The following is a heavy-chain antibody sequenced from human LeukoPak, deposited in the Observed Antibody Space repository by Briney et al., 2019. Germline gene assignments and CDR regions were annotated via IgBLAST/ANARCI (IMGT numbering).Heavy chain of an antibody. CDR1: GFTFSSYW. D-gene: IGHD5-18*01. CDR2: IKQDGSEK. CDR3: ASGRIQLWFPYYFDY. V-gene: IGHV3-7*01. Sequence: GGPLRLSCAASGFTFSSYWMSWVRQAPGKGLEWVANIKQDGSEKYYVDSVKGRFTISRDNAKNSLYLQMNSLRAEDTAVYYCASGRIQLWFPYYFDYWGQGTLVTVSS. J-gene: IGHJ4*02.